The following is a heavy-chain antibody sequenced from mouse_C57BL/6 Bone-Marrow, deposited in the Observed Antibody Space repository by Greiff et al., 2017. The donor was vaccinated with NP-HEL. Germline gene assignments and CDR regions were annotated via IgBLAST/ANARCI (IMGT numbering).Heavy chain of an antibody. CDR3: ARDTTVVPFDY. V-gene: IGHV5-17*01. J-gene: IGHJ2*01. D-gene: IGHD1-1*01. CDR2: ISSGSSTI. CDR1: GFTFSDYG. Sequence: EVMLVESGGGLVKPGGSLKLSCAASGFTFSDYGMHWVRQAPEKGLEWVAYISSGSSTIYYAATVKGRFTISRDNAKNTLFLQMTSLRSEDTAMYYCARDTTVVPFDYWGQGTTLTVSS.